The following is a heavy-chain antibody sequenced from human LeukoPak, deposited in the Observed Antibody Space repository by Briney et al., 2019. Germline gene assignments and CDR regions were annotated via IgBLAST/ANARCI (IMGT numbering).Heavy chain of an antibody. CDR2: IYYSGST. CDR3: ASADCSSTSCYRGGADAFDI. D-gene: IGHD2-2*01. CDR1: GGSISSSSYY. Sequence: SETLSLTCTVSGGSISSSSYYWGWIRQPPGKGLEWIGSIYYSGSTYYNPSLKSRVTISVDTSKNQFSLKLSSVTAADTAVYYCASADCSSTSCYRGGADAFDIWGQGTMVTVSS. J-gene: IGHJ3*02. V-gene: IGHV4-39*07.